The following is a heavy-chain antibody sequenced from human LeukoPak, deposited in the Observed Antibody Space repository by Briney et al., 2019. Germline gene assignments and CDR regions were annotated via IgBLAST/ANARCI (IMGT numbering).Heavy chain of an antibody. CDR1: GGSLNSPNYY. CDR2: IYYSGTT. Sequence: PLETLSLTCIVSGGSLNSPNYYWGWIRQPPGKGLEWIGTIYYSGTTYYNPSLKSRLTISVDTSKNQFSLKLTSVTAADTAVYYCARHDYYGSLNWFDPWGQGTLITVSS. CDR3: ARHDYYGSLNWFDP. J-gene: IGHJ5*02. D-gene: IGHD3-10*01. V-gene: IGHV4-39*01.